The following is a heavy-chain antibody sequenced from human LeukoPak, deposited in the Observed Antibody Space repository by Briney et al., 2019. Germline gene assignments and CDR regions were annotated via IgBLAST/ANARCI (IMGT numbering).Heavy chain of an antibody. Sequence: PGGSLRLSCAGSGFTFSSYAMSWVRQAPGKGLEWVSSVSGSGGSTYYADSVKGRFTISRDNSKSTLFLQMNSLRAEDTAVYYCAKSSYYDSSGYYREYYFDYWGQGTLVTVSS. J-gene: IGHJ4*02. D-gene: IGHD3-22*01. V-gene: IGHV3-23*01. CDR2: VSGSGGST. CDR1: GFTFSSYA. CDR3: AKSSYYDSSGYYREYYFDY.